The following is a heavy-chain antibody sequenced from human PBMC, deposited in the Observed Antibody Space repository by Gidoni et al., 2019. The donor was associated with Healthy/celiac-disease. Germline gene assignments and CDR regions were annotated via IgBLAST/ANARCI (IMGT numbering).Heavy chain of an antibody. Sequence: QVQLVQSGAEVQKPGASVKVSCKASGSTFTGYYIHWVRQAPGQGLEWMGWINPNSGGTNYAQKFQGRVTMTRDTSISTAYMELSRLRSDDTAVYYCARERGADILTDNWFDPWGQGTLVTVSS. CDR3: ARERGADILTDNWFDP. J-gene: IGHJ5*02. V-gene: IGHV1-2*02. D-gene: IGHD3-9*01. CDR1: GSTFTGYY. CDR2: INPNSGGT.